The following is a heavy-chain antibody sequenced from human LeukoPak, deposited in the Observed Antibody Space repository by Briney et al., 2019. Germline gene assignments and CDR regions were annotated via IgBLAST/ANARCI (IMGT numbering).Heavy chain of an antibody. CDR2: IYYSGST. CDR1: GGSISSYY. Sequence: SETLSLTCTVSGGSISSYYWSWIRQPPGKGLEWIGSIYYSGSTYYNPSLKSRVTISVDTSKNQFSLKLSSVTAADTAVYYCARDLQWLAYFDYWGQGTLVTVSS. J-gene: IGHJ4*02. CDR3: ARDLQWLAYFDY. V-gene: IGHV4-59*12. D-gene: IGHD6-19*01.